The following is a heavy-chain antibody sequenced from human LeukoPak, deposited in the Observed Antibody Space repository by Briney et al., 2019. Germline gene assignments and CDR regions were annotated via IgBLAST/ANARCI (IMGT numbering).Heavy chain of an antibody. Sequence: GSLRLSCAASGFTFSSYWMHWVRQTPGKGLVWVSRINSDGSSTSYADSVKGRFTISRDNAKNSLYLQMNSLRAEDTAVYYCARGNMLGYYYGMDVWGQGTTVTVSS. CDR1: GFTFSSYW. D-gene: IGHD2-8*01. J-gene: IGHJ6*02. V-gene: IGHV3-74*01. CDR2: INSDGSST. CDR3: ARGNMLGYYYGMDV.